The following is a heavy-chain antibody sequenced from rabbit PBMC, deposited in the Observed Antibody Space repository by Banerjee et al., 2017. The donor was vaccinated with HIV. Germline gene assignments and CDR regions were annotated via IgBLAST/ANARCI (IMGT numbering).Heavy chain of an antibody. CDR1: GFDFSNYY. CDR3: ARGDGAYAGYDGL. D-gene: IGHD7-1*01. V-gene: IGHV1S40*01. CDR2: IKTGSSGSS. J-gene: IGHJ4*01. Sequence: QELVESGGGLVQPGESLKLSCKASGFDFSNYYVSWVRQAPGKGLEWIACIKTGSSGSSYCASWAKGRFTISKPSSYTVTLQMTSLTAADTATYFCARGDGAYAGYDGLWGPGTLVTVS.